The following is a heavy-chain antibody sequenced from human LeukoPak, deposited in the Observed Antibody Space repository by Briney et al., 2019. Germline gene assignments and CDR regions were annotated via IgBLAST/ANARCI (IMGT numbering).Heavy chain of an antibody. V-gene: IGHV3-66*01. CDR3: ARSYSNHLFGMDV. CDR2: IYSGGST. Sequence: PGGSLRLSCAASGFTFSSFSMNWVRQAPGKGLEWVSVIYSGGSTYYADSMKGRFAISRDSSKNTLFLQMNSLRAEDTAVYYCARSYSNHLFGMDVWGQGTTVTVS. J-gene: IGHJ6*02. D-gene: IGHD4-11*01. CDR1: GFTFSSFS.